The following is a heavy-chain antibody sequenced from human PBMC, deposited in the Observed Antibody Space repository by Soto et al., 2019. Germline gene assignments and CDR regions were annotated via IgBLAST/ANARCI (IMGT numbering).Heavy chain of an antibody. J-gene: IGHJ5*02. V-gene: IGHV4-4*02. D-gene: IGHD6-13*01. CDR3: ARDLYSSSWYVGLDP. Sequence: QVQLQESGPGLVKPSGTLSLTCAVSGGSISSSNWWSWGRQPPGKGLEGIGEIYHSGRTNYNPSIKRRVTISVDTSKNQFSLKLSSVTAAETAVYYCARDLYSSSWYVGLDPWGQGTLVTVSS. CDR1: GGSISSSNW. CDR2: IYHSGRT.